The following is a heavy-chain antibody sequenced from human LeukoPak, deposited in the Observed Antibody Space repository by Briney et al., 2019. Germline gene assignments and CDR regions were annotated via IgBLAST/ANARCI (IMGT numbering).Heavy chain of an antibody. D-gene: IGHD4-17*01. V-gene: IGHV4-30-2*01. CDR2: IYHSGST. Sequence: PSETLSLTCTVSGGSISSGSYYWSWIRQPPGKGLEWIGYIYHSGSTYYNPSLKSRVTISVDRSKNQFSLKLSSVTAADTAVYYCARFDYGVNAFDIWGQGTMVTVSS. J-gene: IGHJ3*02. CDR1: GGSISSGSYY. CDR3: ARFDYGVNAFDI.